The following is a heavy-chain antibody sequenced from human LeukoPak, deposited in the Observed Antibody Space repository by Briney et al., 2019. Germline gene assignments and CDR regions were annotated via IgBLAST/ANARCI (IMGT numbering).Heavy chain of an antibody. CDR3: AKDRGGDCCRDWYFDL. J-gene: IGHJ2*01. Sequence: GGSLRLSCAASGFTFRNYAMSWVRQAPGKGLEWVSGISGSGSGTYYADSVKGRFTISRDNSKNTLYLQMNSLRAEDTAVYYCAKDRGGDCCRDWYFDLWGRGTLVTVSS. CDR1: GFTFRNYA. V-gene: IGHV3-23*01. CDR2: ISGSGSGT. D-gene: IGHD2-21*01.